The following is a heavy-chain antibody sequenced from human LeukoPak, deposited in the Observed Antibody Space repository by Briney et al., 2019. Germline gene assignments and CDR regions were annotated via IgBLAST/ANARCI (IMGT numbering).Heavy chain of an antibody. D-gene: IGHD4-17*01. CDR2: IYYSGST. V-gene: IGHV4-30-4*01. CDR1: GGSISSGDYY. Sequence: PSQTLSLTCTVSGGSISSGDYYWSWIRQPPGKGLEWIGYIYYSGSTYYNPSLKSRVTISVDTSKNQFSLKLGSVTAADTAVYYCARVYGDSARTLDYWGQGTLVTVSS. CDR3: ARVYGDSARTLDY. J-gene: IGHJ4*02.